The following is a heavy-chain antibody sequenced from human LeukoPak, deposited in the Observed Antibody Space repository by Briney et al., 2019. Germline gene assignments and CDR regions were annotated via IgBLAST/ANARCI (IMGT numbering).Heavy chain of an antibody. CDR3: ARLPLRSIAVGYYGMDV. CDR2: IIPIFGTA. Sequence: SVKVSCKASGYTFTSYDINWVRQASGQGLEWMGGIIPIFGTANYAQKFQGRVTITADESTSTAYMELSSLRSEDTAVYYCARLPLRSIAVGYYGMDVWGQGTTVTVSS. CDR1: GYTFTSYD. J-gene: IGHJ6*02. V-gene: IGHV1-69*13. D-gene: IGHD6-6*01.